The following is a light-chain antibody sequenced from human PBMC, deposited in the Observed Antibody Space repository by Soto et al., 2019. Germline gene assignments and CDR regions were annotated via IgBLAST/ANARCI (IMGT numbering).Light chain of an antibody. V-gene: IGKV3-20*01. Sequence: EIVLTQSPGTLSLSPGERATLSCRASQSVSSSYLAWYQQKPGQAPRLLIHGASNGATGIPDRFSGSGSGTDFTLTISRLEPEDFAVYYCQQYGGSPRTFGQGTKVDIK. CDR2: GAS. CDR1: QSVSSSY. CDR3: QQYGGSPRT. J-gene: IGKJ1*01.